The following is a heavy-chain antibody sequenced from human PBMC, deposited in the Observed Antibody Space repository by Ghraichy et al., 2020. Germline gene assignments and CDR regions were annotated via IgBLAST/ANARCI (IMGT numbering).Heavy chain of an antibody. Sequence: GESLNISCAASGFTVSNSYMTWVRQAPGKGLECVSIIYSTDDTSYADSVKGRFSISRDKSKNMLYLQMNNLRAEDTAVYYCARGSGYYETSGYSFNFDYWGQGTLVTVSS. CDR3: ARGSGYYETSGYSFNFDY. V-gene: IGHV3-53*01. J-gene: IGHJ4*02. D-gene: IGHD3-22*01. CDR2: IYSTDDT. CDR1: GFTVSNSY.